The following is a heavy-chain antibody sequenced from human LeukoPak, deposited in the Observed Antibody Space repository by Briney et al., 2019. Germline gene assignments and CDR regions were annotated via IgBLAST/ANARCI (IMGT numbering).Heavy chain of an antibody. V-gene: IGHV4-30-4*01. J-gene: IGHJ6*02. CDR3: ARDITNYYGMDV. CDR2: TYHSGST. Sequence: SQTLSLTCSVSGGSISSGDYYWSWIRQSPGKGLEWIGYTYHSGSTYYNPSLKSRVTISVDTSKNQFSLKLSSVTAADTAVYYCARDITNYYGMDVWGQGTTVTVSS. CDR1: GGSISSGDYY.